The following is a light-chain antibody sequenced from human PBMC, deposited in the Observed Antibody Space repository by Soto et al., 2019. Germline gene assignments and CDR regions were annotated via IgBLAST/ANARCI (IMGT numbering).Light chain of an antibody. V-gene: IGKV3-15*01. J-gene: IGKJ5*01. CDR2: GAS. CDR1: QSVSTN. Sequence: EIVLTKSPATLSVSPGERAILSCRASQSVSTNLAWYHQKPGQAPRLLIYGASTRATDIPARFTGSGSETEFTLTISSLQSEDFAVYYCQQYHNWPITFGQGTRLEIK. CDR3: QQYHNWPIT.